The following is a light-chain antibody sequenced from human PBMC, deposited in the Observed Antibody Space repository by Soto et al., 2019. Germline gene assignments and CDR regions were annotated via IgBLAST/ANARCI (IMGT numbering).Light chain of an antibody. Sequence: EIVLTQSPATLSLSPGERATLSCRAIQSVRSYLAWYQQKPGQAPRLLIYDASNRATGIPARFSGSASGTDFTLTNSRPEPEGFADYYCQQRSNWPLTFGGRTKVEIK. CDR2: DAS. CDR3: QQRSNWPLT. CDR1: QSVRSY. V-gene: IGKV3-11*01. J-gene: IGKJ4*01.